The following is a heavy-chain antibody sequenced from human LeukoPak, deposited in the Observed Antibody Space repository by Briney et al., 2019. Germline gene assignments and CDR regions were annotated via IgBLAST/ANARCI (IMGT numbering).Heavy chain of an antibody. J-gene: IGHJ4*02. CDR2: IRSEAYGGTT. CDR3: TRVFYDILTGYPQLDY. D-gene: IGHD3-9*01. CDR1: GFTFGDYA. V-gene: IGHV3-49*04. Sequence: GGSLRLSCTASGFTFGDYAMSWVRQAPGKGLEWVGFIRSEAYGGTTEYAASVKGRFTISRDDSKSIAYLQMNSLKTEDTAVYYCTRVFYDILTGYPQLDYWGQGTLVTVSS.